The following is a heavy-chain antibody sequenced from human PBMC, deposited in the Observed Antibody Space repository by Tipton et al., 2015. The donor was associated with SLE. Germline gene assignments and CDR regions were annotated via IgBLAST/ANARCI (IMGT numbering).Heavy chain of an antibody. CDR1: GFTFSTHW. Sequence: SLRLSCAASGFTFSTHWMNWVRQAPGKGLEWVANIKEDGSEKYYVDSVKGRFTISKDNAKNSLYLQINNLRAEDTAVYYCARVYGSSSGRAIDDWGQGTLVTVSS. D-gene: IGHD6-6*01. V-gene: IGHV3-7*04. CDR2: IKEDGSEK. J-gene: IGHJ4*02. CDR3: ARVYGSSSGRAIDD.